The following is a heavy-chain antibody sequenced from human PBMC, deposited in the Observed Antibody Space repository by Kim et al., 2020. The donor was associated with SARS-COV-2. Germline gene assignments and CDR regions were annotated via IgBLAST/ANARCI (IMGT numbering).Heavy chain of an antibody. CDR1: GGSISSYY. J-gene: IGHJ5*02. CDR2: IYYSGST. CDR3: AREFTFTPYYYGSGSYYSSGWFDP. Sequence: SETLSLTCTVSGGSISSYYWSWIRQPPGKGLEWIGYIYYSGSTNYNPSLKSRVTISVDTSKNQFSLKLSSVTAADTAVYYCAREFTFTPYYYGSGSYYSSGWFDPWGQGTLVTVSS. V-gene: IGHV4-59*13. D-gene: IGHD3-10*01.